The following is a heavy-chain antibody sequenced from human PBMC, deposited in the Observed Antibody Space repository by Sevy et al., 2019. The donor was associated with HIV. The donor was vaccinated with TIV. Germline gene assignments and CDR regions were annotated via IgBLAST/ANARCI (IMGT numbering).Heavy chain of an antibody. J-gene: IGHJ6*02. CDR2: IIPIFGTA. D-gene: IGHD2-2*01. Sequence: ASVKVSCKASGGTFSSYAISWVRQAPGQGLEWMGGIIPIFGTANYAQKFQGRVTITAEESTGTAYMGLSSLRSEDTAVYYCAREALGYFSSTSCQSYYYYYYGMDVWGQGTTVTVSS. CDR1: GGTFSSYA. CDR3: AREALGYFSSTSCQSYYYYYYGMDV. V-gene: IGHV1-69*13.